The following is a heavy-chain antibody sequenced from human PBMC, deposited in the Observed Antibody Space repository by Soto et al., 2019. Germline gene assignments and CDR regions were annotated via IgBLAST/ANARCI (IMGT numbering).Heavy chain of an antibody. Sequence: GKSLKISCKGSGYSFTSYWIGWVRQMPGKGLEWMGIIYPGDSDTRYSPSFQGQVTISADKAISTAYLQWSSLKASDTAMYYCASGVDYSNYYFDYWGQGTLVTVSS. V-gene: IGHV5-51*01. CDR3: ASGVDYSNYYFDY. CDR1: GYSFTSYW. CDR2: IYPGDSDT. J-gene: IGHJ4*02. D-gene: IGHD4-4*01.